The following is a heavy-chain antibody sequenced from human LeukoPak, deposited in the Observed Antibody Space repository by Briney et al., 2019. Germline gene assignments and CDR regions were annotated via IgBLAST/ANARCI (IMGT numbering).Heavy chain of an antibody. CDR3: AREHIVVVPAAYDY. Sequence: PGRSLRLSCAASGFTFSGYGMHWVRQAPGKGLEWVAVISYDGSNKYYADSVKGRFTISRDNSKNTLYLQMNSLRAEDTAVYYCAREHIVVVPAAYDYWGQGTLVTVSS. CDR2: ISYDGSNK. V-gene: IGHV3-30*03. J-gene: IGHJ4*02. D-gene: IGHD2-2*01. CDR1: GFTFSGYG.